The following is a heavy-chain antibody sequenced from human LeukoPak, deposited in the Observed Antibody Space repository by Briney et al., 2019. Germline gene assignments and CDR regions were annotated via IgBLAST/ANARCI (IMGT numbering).Heavy chain of an antibody. J-gene: IGHJ4*02. CDR1: GFTFSAFA. V-gene: IGHV3-23*01. CDR3: ASYYYDSSGEYPWGF. Sequence: GGSLRLSCAASGFTFSAFAMSWVRQAPGKGLEWVSGISGSGISTYYADSVKGRFTISRDNSKNTLFLQMNSLRAEDTAVYYCASYYYDSSGEYPWGFWGQGTLVTVSS. CDR2: ISGSGIST. D-gene: IGHD3-22*01.